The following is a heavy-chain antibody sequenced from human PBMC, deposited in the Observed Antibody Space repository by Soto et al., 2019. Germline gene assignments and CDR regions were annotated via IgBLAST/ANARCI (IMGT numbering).Heavy chain of an antibody. CDR2: IYYSGNT. J-gene: IGHJ4*02. CDR1: SSDNY. Sequence: SSDNYWSWIRQPPGKGLEWIGHIYYSGNTDYNPSLKSRLAISIDTSKNQFSLKLSSVTAADTAVYFCAREGGESSDGLYYFDSWGQGSLVTVSS. V-gene: IGHV4-30-4*01. D-gene: IGHD3-16*01. CDR3: AREGGESSDGLYYFDS.